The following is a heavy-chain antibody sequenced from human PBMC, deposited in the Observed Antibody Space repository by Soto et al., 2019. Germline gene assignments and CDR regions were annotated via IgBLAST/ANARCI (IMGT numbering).Heavy chain of an antibody. Sequence: EVQLLESGGGVVQPGGSLRLSCVASGFNFKKFAMAWVRQAAGEGLEWVSGISCCGGSASYADSVKGRFSIANDDSKNTVSMQLNSLRVESTAKYYCAKAEGQQWLIPHLDNWGQGTLVTVS. CDR1: GFNFKKFA. CDR2: ISCCGGSA. V-gene: IGHV3-23*01. D-gene: IGHD6-19*01. CDR3: AKAEGQQWLIPHLDN. J-gene: IGHJ4*02.